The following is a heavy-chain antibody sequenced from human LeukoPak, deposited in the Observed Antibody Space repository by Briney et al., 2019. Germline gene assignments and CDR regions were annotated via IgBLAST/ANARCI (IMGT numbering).Heavy chain of an antibody. V-gene: IGHV3-23*01. J-gene: IGHJ4*02. CDR1: GFTFSSYA. Sequence: GGSLRLSCAASGFTFSSYAMSWVRQAPGKGLEWVSVISGSGGSTYYADSVKGRFTISRDNSKNTLYLQMNSLRAEDTAVYYCAKDFAVAGPPYYFDYWGQGTLVTVSS. CDR2: ISGSGGST. D-gene: IGHD6-19*01. CDR3: AKDFAVAGPPYYFDY.